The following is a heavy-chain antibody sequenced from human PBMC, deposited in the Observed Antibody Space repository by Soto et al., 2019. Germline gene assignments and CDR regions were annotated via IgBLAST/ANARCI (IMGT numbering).Heavy chain of an antibody. D-gene: IGHD4-17*01. CDR3: ARGTVTTATNWFDP. J-gene: IGHJ5*02. Sequence: SVQVSCKAAGGTCSIYSIICVLQSPLEGLEWMGGIIPIFGTANYAQKFQGRVTITADESTSTAYMELSSLRSEDTSVYDCARGTVTTATNWFDPWGQGTLVSVS. CDR2: IIPIFGTA. CDR1: GGTCSIYS. V-gene: IGHV1-69*13.